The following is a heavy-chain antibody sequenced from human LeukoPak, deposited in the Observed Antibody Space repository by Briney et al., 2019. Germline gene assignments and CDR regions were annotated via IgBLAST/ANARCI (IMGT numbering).Heavy chain of an antibody. D-gene: IGHD6-13*01. V-gene: IGHV3-30*02. Sequence: QAGGSLRLSCAASGFSFSTYGMHWVRQAPGKGLEWVAFIRYDGGHINYADSVKGRFTISRDNFKNTLYLQMNDLRAEDTAVYYCAKITPDSTWAFDYWGQGSLVIVSS. J-gene: IGHJ4*02. CDR1: GFSFSTYG. CDR3: AKITPDSTWAFDY. CDR2: IRYDGGHI.